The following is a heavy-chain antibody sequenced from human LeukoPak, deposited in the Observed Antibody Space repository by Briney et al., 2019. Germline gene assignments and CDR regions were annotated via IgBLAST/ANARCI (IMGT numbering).Heavy chain of an antibody. J-gene: IGHJ6*02. Sequence: GRSLRLSCAASGFTFSDYYMSWIRQAPGKGLEWVSYISSIGSTIYYADSVKGRFTISRDNAKNSLYLQMNSLRAEDTAVYYCARDRVVVTANNYYYYGMDVWGQGTTVTVSS. V-gene: IGHV3-11*01. CDR3: ARDRVVVTANNYYYYGMDV. CDR1: GFTFSDYY. D-gene: IGHD2-21*02. CDR2: ISSIGSTI.